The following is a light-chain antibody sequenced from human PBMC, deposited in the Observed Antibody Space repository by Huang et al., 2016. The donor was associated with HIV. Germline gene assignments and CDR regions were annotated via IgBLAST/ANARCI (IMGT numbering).Light chain of an antibody. V-gene: IGKV3-11*01. J-gene: IGKJ4*01. CDR3: QERSNWPELT. CDR2: DTS. CDR1: QSVSSY. Sequence: EIVLTQSPATLSLAPGDRATLSCRASQSVSSYLAWYQQKPGQPPRLLIYDTSNMATDIPARFSGSGSGTDFTLTITSLEPDDFAVYYCQERSNWPELTFGGGTKVEIK.